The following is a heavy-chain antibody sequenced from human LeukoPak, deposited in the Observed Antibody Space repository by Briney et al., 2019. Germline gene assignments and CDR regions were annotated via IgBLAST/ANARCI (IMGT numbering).Heavy chain of an antibody. CDR1: GGSISSGGYY. V-gene: IGHV4-31*03. CDR3: ARVGTRGGLLDY. D-gene: IGHD2-2*01. J-gene: IGHJ4*02. CDR2: IYYSGST. Sequence: SETLSLTCTVSGGSISSGGYYWSWIRQHPGKGLEWIGYIYYSGSTYYNPSLKSRVTISVDTSKNQFSLKLSSVTAADTAAYYCARVGTRGGLLDYWGQGTLVTVSS.